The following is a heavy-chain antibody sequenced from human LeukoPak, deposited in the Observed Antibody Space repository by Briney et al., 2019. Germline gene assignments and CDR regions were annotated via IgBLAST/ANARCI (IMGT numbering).Heavy chain of an antibody. Sequence: SETLSLTCTVSGGSISSSYYLDWIRQPPGKGLEWIGSTYYVGSTYYNPSLKSRVTVSVDTSKNQSSLKLSSVTAADTAVYYCAARSPYLWGHGADYWGQGTVVTVSS. CDR1: GGSISSSYY. J-gene: IGHJ4*02. CDR3: AARSPYLWGHGADY. D-gene: IGHD2-21*01. CDR2: TYYVGST. V-gene: IGHV4-39*01.